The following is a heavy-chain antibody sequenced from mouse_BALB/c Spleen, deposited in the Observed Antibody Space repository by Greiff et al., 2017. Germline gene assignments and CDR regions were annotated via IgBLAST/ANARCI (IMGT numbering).Heavy chain of an antibody. V-gene: IGHV1-87*01. J-gene: IGHJ2*01. CDR1: GYTFTSYW. D-gene: IGHD1-1*01. CDR3: ARGYGSPDY. CDR2: IYPGDGDT. Sequence: QVQLQQSGAELARPGASVKLSCKASGYTFTSYWMQWVKQRPGQGLEWIGAIYPGDGDTRYTQKFKGKATLTADKSSSTAYMQLSSLASEDSAVYYCARGYGSPDYWGQGTTLTVSS.